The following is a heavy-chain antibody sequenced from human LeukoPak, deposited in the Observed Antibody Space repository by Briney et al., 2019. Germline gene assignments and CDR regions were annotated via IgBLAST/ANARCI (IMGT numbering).Heavy chain of an antibody. V-gene: IGHV3-48*01. CDR3: ARARGYSYGYSDY. CDR1: GFTFSGYS. D-gene: IGHD5-18*01. Sequence: GSLRLSCAASGFTFSGYSMNWVRQAPGKGLEWVSYIGSNSSSIYDADSVKGRLTISRDNAKKSLYLQMNNLRAEDTAVYYCARARGYSYGYSDYWGRGTLVTVSS. J-gene: IGHJ4*02. CDR2: IGSNSSSI.